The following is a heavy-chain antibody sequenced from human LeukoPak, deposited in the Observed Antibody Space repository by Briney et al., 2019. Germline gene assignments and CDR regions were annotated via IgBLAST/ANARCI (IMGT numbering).Heavy chain of an antibody. J-gene: IGHJ4*02. V-gene: IGHV4-30-4*01. D-gene: IGHD5-24*01. CDR3: ARAGGRWLPHDY. CDR2: IYYSGST. CDR1: GGSISSGDYY. Sequence: PSQTLSLTCTVSGGSISSGDYYWSWIRQPPGTGLEWIGYIYYSGSTYYNPSLKSRVTISVDTSKNQFSLKLSSVTAADTAVYYCARAGGRWLPHDYWGQGTLVTVSS.